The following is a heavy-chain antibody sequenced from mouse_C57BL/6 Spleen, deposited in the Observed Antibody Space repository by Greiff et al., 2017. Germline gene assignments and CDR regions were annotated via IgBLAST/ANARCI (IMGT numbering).Heavy chain of an antibody. J-gene: IGHJ4*01. Sequence: VQLQQPGAELVKPGASVKLSCKASGYTFTSYWMHWVKQRPGRGLEWIGRIDPNSGGTKYNEKFKSKATLTVDKPSSTAYMQLSSLTSEGSAVYYCARICDYGSGRYCAYAMDYWGQGTSVTVSS. CDR3: ARICDYGSGRYCAYAMDY. CDR2: IDPNSGGT. CDR1: GYTFTSYW. D-gene: IGHD1-1*01. V-gene: IGHV1-72*01.